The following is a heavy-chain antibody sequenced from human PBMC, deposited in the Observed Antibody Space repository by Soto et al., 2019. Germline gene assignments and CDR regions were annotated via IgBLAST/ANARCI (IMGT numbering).Heavy chain of an antibody. Sequence: QVQLVQSGAEVKKPGSSVKVSCKASGGTFSSYTISWVRQAPGQGLEWMGRIIPILGIANYAQKFQGRVTITADKSTSTAYMELSSLRSEDTAVYYCARDITTVTHGSDYWGQGTLVTVSS. V-gene: IGHV1-69*08. CDR2: IIPILGIA. CDR3: ARDITTVTHGSDY. CDR1: GGTFSSYT. D-gene: IGHD4-17*01. J-gene: IGHJ4*02.